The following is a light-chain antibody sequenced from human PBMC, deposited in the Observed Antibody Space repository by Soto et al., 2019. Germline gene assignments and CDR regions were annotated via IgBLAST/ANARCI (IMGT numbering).Light chain of an antibody. Sequence: EIQMTQSPATLSASLGDRVTITCGASQSISSWFAWYQQKPGKAPKLLIYKASSLESGVPSRFRGSGSGTEFTLTISSLQPEDFETYYCLQHNSYPWTFGQGTKVDIK. CDR3: LQHNSYPWT. CDR2: KAS. V-gene: IGKV1-5*03. J-gene: IGKJ1*01. CDR1: QSISSW.